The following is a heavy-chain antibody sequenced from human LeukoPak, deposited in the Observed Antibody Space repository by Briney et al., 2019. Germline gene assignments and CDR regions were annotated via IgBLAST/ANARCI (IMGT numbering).Heavy chain of an antibody. CDR3: ARGSPYYDILTGYFGYYFDY. J-gene: IGHJ4*02. CDR1: GFTFSDYY. D-gene: IGHD3-9*01. CDR2: ISPSSSST. Sequence: GGSLRLSCAASGFTFSDYYMSWFRQAPGKGLEWVSNISPSSSSTTYAASVKGRFTISRDNAKNSLYLQMNSLRDVDTAVYYCARGSPYYDILTGYFGYYFDYWGQGTLVTVSS. V-gene: IGHV3-11*05.